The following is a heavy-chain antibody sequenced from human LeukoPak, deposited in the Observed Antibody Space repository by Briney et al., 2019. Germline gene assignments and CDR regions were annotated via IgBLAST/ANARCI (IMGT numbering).Heavy chain of an antibody. CDR1: GFTFSSYA. CDR3: AAERGYCSGGSCYLNWFDP. J-gene: IGHJ5*02. V-gene: IGHV3-23*01. D-gene: IGHD2-15*01. CDR2: ISGSGGST. Sequence: GSLRLSCAASGFTFSSYAMSWVRQAPGKGLEWVSAISGSGGSTYYADSVKGRFTISRDNAKNSLYLQMNSLRAEDTAVYYCAAERGYCSGGSCYLNWFDPWGQGTLVTVSS.